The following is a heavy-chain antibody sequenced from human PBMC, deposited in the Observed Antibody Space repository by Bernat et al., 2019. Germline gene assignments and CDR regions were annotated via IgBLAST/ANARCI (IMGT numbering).Heavy chain of an antibody. CDR1: GFTFRSSW. J-gene: IGHJ4*02. CDR2: ISSDGTNI. CDR3: ARDRGGSGPTTVDY. Sequence: SGGGSVQPGGSLRLSCAASGFTFRSSWMHWIRQGPRKGLVWVSRISSDGTNIIYADSVKGRFTVSRDNAKNTLYLQMNSLRAEDTAVYYCARDRGGSGPTTVDYWGQGTLVTVSS. V-gene: IGHV3-74*01. D-gene: IGHD3-10*01.